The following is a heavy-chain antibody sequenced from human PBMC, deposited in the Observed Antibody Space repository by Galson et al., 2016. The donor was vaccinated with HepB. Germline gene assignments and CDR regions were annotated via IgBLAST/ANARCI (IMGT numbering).Heavy chain of an antibody. Sequence: SLRLSCAASEFVFSDYYMSWIRQAPGKGLEWISYISNTGLTIFLADSVKGRFTVSRDNDKKAIYLQMTRLTEEDTAVYYCARDPREGRGEWLSRLYFDPWGQGTLVTVSA. CDR3: ARDPREGRGEWLSRLYFDP. V-gene: IGHV3-11*01. CDR2: ISNTGLTI. D-gene: IGHD6-19*01. J-gene: IGHJ5*02. CDR1: EFVFSDYY.